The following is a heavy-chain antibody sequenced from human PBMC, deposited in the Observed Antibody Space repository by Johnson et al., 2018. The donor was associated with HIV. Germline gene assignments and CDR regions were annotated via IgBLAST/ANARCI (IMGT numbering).Heavy chain of an antibody. D-gene: IGHD1-14*01. CDR1: GFTFSSYA. J-gene: IGHJ3*02. CDR3: ARSRQVGTPDAFDI. V-gene: IGHV3-7*01. CDR2: IKQDGSER. Sequence: EVQLVESGGGVVQPGRSLRLSCAASGFTFSSYAMHWVRQAPGKGLEWVATIKQDGSERYHVDSVKGRFTISRDNAKKSLYLQMNSLRADDTAVYYCARSRQVGTPDAFDIWGQGTMVTVSS.